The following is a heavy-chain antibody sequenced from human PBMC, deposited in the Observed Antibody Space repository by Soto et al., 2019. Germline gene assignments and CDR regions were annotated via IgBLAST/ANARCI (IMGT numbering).Heavy chain of an antibody. V-gene: IGHV3-23*01. CDR3: ATDYYYDSGSH. J-gene: IGHJ4*02. CDR1: GFTFSTYA. CDR2: IVGNGGAT. D-gene: IGHD3-10*01. Sequence: EVQLLESGGGLVQPGGYLRLSCAASGFTFSTYAMTWVRQAPGKGLEWVSGIVGNGGATYYADSVKGRFSISRDNSKNTMHRHMNSLRPEDMAVYYCATDYYYDSGSHWGQGTRVIVSP.